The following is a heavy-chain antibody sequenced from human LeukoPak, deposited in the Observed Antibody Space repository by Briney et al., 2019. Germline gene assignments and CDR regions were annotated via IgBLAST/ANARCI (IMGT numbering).Heavy chain of an antibody. Sequence: GESLKISCQGFGYTFTTSWIGWVRQLPGKGLEWMAIIYAGNSDAKYSPSFQGQVSISTDRPISTAYLQWSSLKASDTAKYYCAIINHPDGRVYWGQGTLVTVSS. CDR2: IYAGNSDA. J-gene: IGHJ4*02. CDR1: GYTFTTSW. CDR3: AIINHPDGRVY. D-gene: IGHD5-24*01. V-gene: IGHV5-51*04.